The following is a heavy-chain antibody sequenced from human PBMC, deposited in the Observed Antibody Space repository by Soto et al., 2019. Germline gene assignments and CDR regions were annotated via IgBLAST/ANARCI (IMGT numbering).Heavy chain of an antibody. D-gene: IGHD6-25*01. V-gene: IGHV6-1*01. CDR1: GDSVSSNSAA. Sequence: SQTLSLTCVISGDSVSSNSAAWNWIRRSPSRGLEWLGRTYYRSKWYNDYAVSVKSRITINPDTSKNQFSLQLNSVTPEDTAVYYCARARYSSGWAWFDPWGQGTLVTVSS. CDR2: TYYRSKWYN. J-gene: IGHJ5*02. CDR3: ARARYSSGWAWFDP.